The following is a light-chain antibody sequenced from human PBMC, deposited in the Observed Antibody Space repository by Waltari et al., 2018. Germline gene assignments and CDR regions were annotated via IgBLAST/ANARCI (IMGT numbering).Light chain of an antibody. Sequence: EIVLTQSPGTLSLSPGERATLSCRAGQSVHSQHLSWYQQKPGQAPRLLIYGASNRATGIPDRFSGSGSGTDFTLTISRLEPEDFAVYYCQQYGSSPPYTFGQGTKLEMK. V-gene: IGKV3-20*01. CDR2: GAS. J-gene: IGKJ2*01. CDR3: QQYGSSPPYT. CDR1: QSVHSQH.